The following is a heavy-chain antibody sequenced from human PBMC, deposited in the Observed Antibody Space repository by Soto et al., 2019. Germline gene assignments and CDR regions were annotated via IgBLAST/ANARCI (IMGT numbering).Heavy chain of an antibody. CDR3: GSGPSTTWIDN. CDR2: IYSGGNT. Sequence: QLQVQESGPGQVKPSQTLSLTCTVSGGSITSHHYYWGWSRQPPGKGLEWIGSIYSGGNTYYKPSLRSRLTIVVDTAKNLISLKLNSVTAADSAIYYCGSGPSTTWIDNWGLGTQVSVSS. CDR1: GGSITSHHYY. D-gene: IGHD2-2*01. V-gene: IGHV4-39*01. J-gene: IGHJ4*02.